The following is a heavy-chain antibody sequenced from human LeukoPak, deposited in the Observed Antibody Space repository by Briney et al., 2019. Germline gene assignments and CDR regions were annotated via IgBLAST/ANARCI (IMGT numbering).Heavy chain of an antibody. D-gene: IGHD2-21*01. CDR1: GLIFSSYV. CDR3: ARDDSRGFAY. V-gene: IGHV3-74*01. CDR2: INNDGSST. Sequence: GGSLRLSCAASGLIFSSYVMSWVRQAPGKGLVWVSRINNDGSSTSYADSVKGRFTISRDNAKNTLYLQINSLRAEDTAVYYCARDDSRGFAYWGQGTLVTVSS. J-gene: IGHJ4*02.